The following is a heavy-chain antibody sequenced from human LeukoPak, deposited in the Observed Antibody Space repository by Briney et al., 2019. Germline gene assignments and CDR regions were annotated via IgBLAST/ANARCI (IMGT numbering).Heavy chain of an antibody. D-gene: IGHD3-10*01. CDR1: GFTFSGYW. Sequence: PGGSLRLSCAASGFTFSGYWMSWVRQAPGKGLGWVANIKQDGSEEYYVDSVKGRFAISRDNAKNSLCLQMNSLRAEDTAVYYCARHVGTWFDPWGQGTLVTVSS. J-gene: IGHJ5*02. V-gene: IGHV3-7*01. CDR3: ARHVGTWFDP. CDR2: IKQDGSEE.